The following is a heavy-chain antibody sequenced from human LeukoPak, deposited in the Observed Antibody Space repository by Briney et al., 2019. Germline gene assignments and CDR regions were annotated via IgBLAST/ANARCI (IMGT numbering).Heavy chain of an antibody. CDR3: ARQPGAIDY. CDR2: MYYSGST. Sequence: PSETLSLTCTVSGGSISSYYWGWIRQPPGKGLEWIGSMYYSGSTYYNPSLKSRVTISVDTSKNQFSLRLSSVTAADTAVYYCARQPGAIDYWGQGILVTVSS. J-gene: IGHJ4*02. CDR1: GGSISSYY. V-gene: IGHV4-39*01.